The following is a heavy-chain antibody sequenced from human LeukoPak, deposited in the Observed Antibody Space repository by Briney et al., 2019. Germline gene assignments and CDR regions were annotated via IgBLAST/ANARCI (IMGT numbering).Heavy chain of an antibody. J-gene: IGHJ6*03. V-gene: IGHV1-18*01. CDR3: ARGPWFGELLGYYYYYYMDV. Sequence: GASVKVSCKASGYTFTSYVITWVRQAPGQGLEWMGWISAYNGNTNYAQNLQGRVTMTTDTSTSTAYMELRSLRSDDTAVYYCARGPWFGELLGYYYYYYMDVWGKGTTVTISS. CDR1: GYTFTSYV. D-gene: IGHD3-10*01. CDR2: ISAYNGNT.